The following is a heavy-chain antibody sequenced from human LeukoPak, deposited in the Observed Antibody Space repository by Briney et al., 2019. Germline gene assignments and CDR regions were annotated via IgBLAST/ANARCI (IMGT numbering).Heavy chain of an antibody. CDR3: ARAGYSYGTGYYFAY. CDR1: GGSISSYY. J-gene: IGHJ4*02. V-gene: IGHV4-59*01. CDR2: IYYTGAT. D-gene: IGHD5-18*01. Sequence: SETLSLTCTVPGGSISSYYWSWIRLPPGKGLEWVGYIYYTGATYYNPSLKGRLILSLHTSKHQFSLKLGSEPAAGPAVYFCARAGYSYGTGYYFAYWGQGALVTVSS.